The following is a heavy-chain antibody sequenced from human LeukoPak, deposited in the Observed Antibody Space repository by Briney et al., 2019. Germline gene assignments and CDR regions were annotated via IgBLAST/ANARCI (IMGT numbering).Heavy chain of an antibody. CDR1: GFTFSSYG. J-gene: IGHJ4*02. CDR3: ARDYDILTGYPRGGFDY. D-gene: IGHD3-9*01. V-gene: IGHV3-33*01. Sequence: GGSLRLSCAASGFTFSSYGMHWVRQAPGKGLEWVAVIWYDGSNKYYADSVKGRFTISRDNSKNTLYLQMNSLRAEDTAVYYCARDYDILTGYPRGGFDYWGQGTLVTVSS. CDR2: IWYDGSNK.